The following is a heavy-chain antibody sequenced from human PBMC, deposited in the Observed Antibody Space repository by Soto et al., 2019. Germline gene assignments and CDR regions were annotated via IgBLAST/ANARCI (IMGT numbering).Heavy chain of an antibody. V-gene: IGHV5-51*01. CDR1: GYSFTSYW. D-gene: IGHD6-19*01. CDR3: ARLYPYSSGWYTNYYYYGMDV. Sequence: PGESLKISCKGSGYSFTSYWIGWVRQMPGKGLEWMGIIYPGDSDTRYSPSFQGQVTISADKSISTAYLQWSSLKASDTAMYYCARLYPYSSGWYTNYYYYGMDVWGQGTTVTVSS. CDR2: IYPGDSDT. J-gene: IGHJ6*02.